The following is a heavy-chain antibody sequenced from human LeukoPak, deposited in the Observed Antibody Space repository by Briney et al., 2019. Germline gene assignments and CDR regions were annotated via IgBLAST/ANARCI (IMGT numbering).Heavy chain of an antibody. D-gene: IGHD6-19*01. CDR1: GFTFSSYW. J-gene: IGHJ6*02. V-gene: IGHV3-7*03. Sequence: HAGGSLRLSCAASGFTFSSYWMSWVRQAPGKGLEWVANIKQDGSEEYYVDSVKGRFTISRDNAKNSLYLQMNSLRAEDTAVYYCASQRSGWYNYYGMDVWGQGTTVTVSS. CDR3: ASQRSGWYNYYGMDV. CDR2: IKQDGSEE.